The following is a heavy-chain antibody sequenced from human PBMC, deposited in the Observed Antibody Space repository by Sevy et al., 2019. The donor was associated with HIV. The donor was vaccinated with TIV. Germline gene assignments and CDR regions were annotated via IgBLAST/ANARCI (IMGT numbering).Heavy chain of an antibody. CDR3: ATASGTY. Sequence: GESLKISCAASGFTFNHACMSWVRQAPGKGLEWVGRIRSKPDGGTTDFAAPVKGRFTMSRDDSKYTLYLQMNSLKSEDTAMYYCATASGTYWGQGTLVTVSS. V-gene: IGHV3-15*01. CDR2: IRSKPDGGTT. J-gene: IGHJ4*02. CDR1: GFTFNHAC. D-gene: IGHD1-1*01.